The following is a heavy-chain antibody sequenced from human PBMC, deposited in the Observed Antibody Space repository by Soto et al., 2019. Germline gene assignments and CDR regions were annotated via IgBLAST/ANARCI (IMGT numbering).Heavy chain of an antibody. V-gene: IGHV4-31*03. CDR3: ARDRGIPAAGVDV. CDR1: GGSISSGGYY. CDR2: IYYSGST. J-gene: IGHJ6*02. D-gene: IGHD6-13*01. Sequence: SETLSLTCTVSGGSISSGGYYWSWIRQHPGKGLEWIGYIYYSGSTYYNPSLKSRVTISVDTSKNQFSLKLSSVTAADTAVYYCARDRGIPAAGVDVLGQGTTVTVYS.